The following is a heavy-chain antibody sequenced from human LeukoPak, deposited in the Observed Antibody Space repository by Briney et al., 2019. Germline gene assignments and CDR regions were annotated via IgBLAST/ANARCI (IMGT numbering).Heavy chain of an antibody. CDR2: IYYSGST. V-gene: IGHV4-31*03. Sequence: PSETLSLTCTVSGGSISSGGYYWSWIRQHPGKGLEWIGYIYYSGSTYYNPSLKSRVTISVDTSKNQFSLKLSSVTAADTAVYYCAREGKGATVVTTAVVDYWGQGTLVTVSS. J-gene: IGHJ4*02. D-gene: IGHD4-23*01. CDR1: GGSISSGGYY. CDR3: AREGKGATVVTTAVVDY.